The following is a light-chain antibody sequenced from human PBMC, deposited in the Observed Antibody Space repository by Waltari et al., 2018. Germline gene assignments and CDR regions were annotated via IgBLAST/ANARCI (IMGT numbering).Light chain of an antibody. J-gene: IGLJ1*01. CDR1: SRDVGGYNS. Sequence: QSALTQPASVSGSPGQSITISCTGTSRDVGGYNSVSWYQQHPGKAPKLMIYDSSNRPSGVSNRFSGSKSGNTASLTISGLQAEDEADYYCSSYTSSSLYVFGTGTKVTVL. V-gene: IGLV2-14*03. CDR2: DSS. CDR3: SSYTSSSLYV.